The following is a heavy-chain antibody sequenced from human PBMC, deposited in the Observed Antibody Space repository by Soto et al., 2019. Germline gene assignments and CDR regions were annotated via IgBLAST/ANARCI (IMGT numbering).Heavy chain of an antibody. D-gene: IGHD6-19*01. Sequence: QVQLQESGPGLVKPSQTLSLTCTVSGGSISSGGYYWRWIRQHPGKDLEWIGYIYYSGSTYYNPSLKSRVTISVDTSKNQFSLTLSSVTAADTAVYYCAKSRGGAIAVAGMVKNYYYYYGMDVWGQGTTVTVSS. J-gene: IGHJ6*02. CDR2: IYYSGST. CDR1: GGSISSGGYY. V-gene: IGHV4-31*03. CDR3: AKSRGGAIAVAGMVKNYYYYYGMDV.